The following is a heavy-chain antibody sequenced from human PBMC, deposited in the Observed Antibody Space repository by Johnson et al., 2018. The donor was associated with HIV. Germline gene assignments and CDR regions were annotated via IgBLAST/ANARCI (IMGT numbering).Heavy chain of an antibody. CDR2: ISSSGSTI. J-gene: IGHJ3*02. CDR1: GFTVSSNY. CDR3: ARELIVGATNAFDI. Sequence: VQLVESGGGLVQPGGSLRLSCAASGFTVSSNYMSWVRQAPGKGLEWVSYISSSGSTIYYADSVKGRFTISRDNSKNTVYLQLNSLRAEDMAVYYCARELIVGATNAFDIWGQGTMVTVSS. V-gene: IGHV3-48*01. D-gene: IGHD1-26*01.